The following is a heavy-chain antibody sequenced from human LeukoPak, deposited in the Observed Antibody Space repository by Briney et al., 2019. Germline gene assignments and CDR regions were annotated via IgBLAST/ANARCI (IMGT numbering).Heavy chain of an antibody. CDR1: GGSISSGGYY. Sequence: PSQTLSLTCTVSGGSISSGGYYWSWIRQPPGKGLEWIGYIYHSGSTYYNPSLKSRVTISVDRSKNQFSLKLSSVTAADTAVYYCARDPIYSNYVDYYYYMDVWGKGTTVTVSS. J-gene: IGHJ6*03. CDR3: ARDPIYSNYVDYYYYMDV. V-gene: IGHV4-30-2*01. CDR2: IYHSGST. D-gene: IGHD4-11*01.